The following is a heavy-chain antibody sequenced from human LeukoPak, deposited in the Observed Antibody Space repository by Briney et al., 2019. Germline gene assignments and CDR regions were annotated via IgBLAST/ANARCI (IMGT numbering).Heavy chain of an antibody. CDR1: GGSFNDYY. J-gene: IGHJ6*02. CDR3: ARRGSWSYYYAMDV. V-gene: IGHV4-34*01. Sequence: KPSETLSLTCDVSGGSFNDYYWSWIRQPPGKGLEWIGEIRHSGSTNYNPSLKSRVTMSVDTSKNQLSLKLSSVTAADTAVYYYARRGSWSYYYAMDVWGQGTTVAVSS. D-gene: IGHD6-13*01. CDR2: IRHSGST.